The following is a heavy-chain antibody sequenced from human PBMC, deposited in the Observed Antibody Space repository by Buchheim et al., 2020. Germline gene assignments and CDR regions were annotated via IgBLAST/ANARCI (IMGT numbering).Heavy chain of an antibody. CDR2: LYYSGNT. CDR1: GDSISSGDYC. V-gene: IGHV4-31*03. CDR3: ARRSTSGIFDY. D-gene: IGHD6-13*01. Sequence: QVQLQESGPGLVKPSQTLSLTCTVSGDSISSGDYCCTWVRQHPGKCLEWIGYLYYSGNTYYNPSLKSRVTIPVDTSKKQFSLKLSSVTAAETAVYYCARRSTSGIFDYWGQGTL. J-gene: IGHJ4*02.